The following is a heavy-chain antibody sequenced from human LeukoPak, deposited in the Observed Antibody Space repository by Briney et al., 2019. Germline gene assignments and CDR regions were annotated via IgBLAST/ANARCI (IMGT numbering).Heavy chain of an antibody. V-gene: IGHV4-34*01. CDR2: INHSGST. CDR3: ARGWNSSSWYDY. CDR1: GGSFSGYY. D-gene: IGHD6-13*01. J-gene: IGHJ4*02. Sequence: SETLSLTCAVYGGSFSGYYWSWIHQPPGKGLEWIGEINHSGSTNYNPSLKSRVTISVDTSKNQFSLKLSSVTAADTAVYYCARGWNSSSWYDYWGQGTLVTVSS.